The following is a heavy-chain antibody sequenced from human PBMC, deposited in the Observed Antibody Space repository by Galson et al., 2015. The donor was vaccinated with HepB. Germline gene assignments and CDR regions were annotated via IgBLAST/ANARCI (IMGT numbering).Heavy chain of an antibody. V-gene: IGHV3-48*02. CDR3: ARDRGDSSSSIKVYYYYYGMDV. CDR1: GFTFSSYS. Sequence: SLRLSCAASGFTFSSYSMNWVRQAPGKGLEWVSYISSSSSTIYYADSVKGRFTISRDNAKNSLYLQMNSLRDEDTAVYYCARDRGDSSSSIKVYYYYYGMDVWGQGTTVTVSS. J-gene: IGHJ6*02. CDR2: ISSSSSTI. D-gene: IGHD6-13*01.